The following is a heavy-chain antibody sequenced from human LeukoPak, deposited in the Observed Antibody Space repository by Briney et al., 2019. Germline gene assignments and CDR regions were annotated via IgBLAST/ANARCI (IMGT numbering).Heavy chain of an antibody. Sequence: ASVKVSCKTSGYSFTCYGISWVRQAPGQGLEWMGWISATNGNTKYTQRLQGRVTMTTDTSTRTAYMELRSLRSDDTAIYYCARDMSFAVSMVSPDYWGQGTLVTVSS. D-gene: IGHD2-8*01. CDR2: ISATNGNT. CDR3: ARDMSFAVSMVSPDY. J-gene: IGHJ4*02. CDR1: GYSFTCYG. V-gene: IGHV1-18*01.